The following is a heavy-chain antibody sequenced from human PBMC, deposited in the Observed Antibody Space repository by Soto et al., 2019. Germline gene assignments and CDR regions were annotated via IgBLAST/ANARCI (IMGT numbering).Heavy chain of an antibody. CDR1: GGSINPYY. J-gene: IGHJ4*02. Sequence: QVQLQESGPGLVKPSETLSLTCTVSGGSINPYYWSWFRQPPGKGLEWIGSIYYRGSANNNPSLKSRLTISVDTSKNHFSLELSSVTAADTAIYYCVRANYFDFWGQGTLVTVSS. CDR3: VRANYFDF. CDR2: IYYRGSA. V-gene: IGHV4-59*01.